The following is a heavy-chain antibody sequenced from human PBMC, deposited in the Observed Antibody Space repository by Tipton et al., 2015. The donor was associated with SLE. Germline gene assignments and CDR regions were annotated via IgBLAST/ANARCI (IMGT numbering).Heavy chain of an antibody. Sequence: LSLTCAASGFTFRDSWMNWVRRAPGKGLEWVANIKEDGSEKHYVDSVKDRLTISRDNAKNSLYLQMNSLRAEDTAVYYCARGKYYFNYWGQGALVTVSS. J-gene: IGHJ4*02. CDR3: ARGKYYFNY. CDR1: GFTFRDSW. V-gene: IGHV3-7*01. CDR2: IKEDGSEK.